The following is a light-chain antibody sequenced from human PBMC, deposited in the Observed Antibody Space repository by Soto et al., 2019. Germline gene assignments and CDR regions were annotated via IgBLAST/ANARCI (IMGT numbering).Light chain of an antibody. CDR3: CSSAGRSTFV. Sequence: QSALTQPRSVSGSPGQSVTISCTGTRGDVGGSNHVSWYQHHPGKAPKLMIYDVSKWPSGVPDRFSGSKSGNTASLTISGLQAADDADYYCCSSAGRSTFVFETGTKLTVL. V-gene: IGLV2-11*01. CDR2: DVS. J-gene: IGLJ1*01. CDR1: RGDVGGSNH.